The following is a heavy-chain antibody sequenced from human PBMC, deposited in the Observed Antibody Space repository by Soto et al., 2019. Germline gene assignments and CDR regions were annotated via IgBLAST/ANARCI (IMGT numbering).Heavy chain of an antibody. D-gene: IGHD4-17*01. CDR1: GDSISSETDY. CDR2: IYSSGST. V-gene: IGHV4-39*01. J-gene: IGHJ4*02. CDR3: ATRDTVTTYYFDN. Sequence: SETLSLTCTVSGDSISSETDYWGWIRQPPGKGLEWIVSIYSSGSTYYNPSLKNRVTISVVTSKRQVSLKLSSVTAADTAVYFCATRDTVTTYYFDNWGRGTLVT.